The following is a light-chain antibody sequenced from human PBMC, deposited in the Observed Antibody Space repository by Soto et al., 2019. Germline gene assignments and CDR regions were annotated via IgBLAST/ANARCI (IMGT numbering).Light chain of an antibody. J-gene: IGLJ1*01. CDR1: SSNIGAGRD. CDR3: QSFDLRLSASV. Sequence: QSVLTQPPSVSGAPGQRVTISCTGSSSNIGAGRDVHWYQQLPGTAPRLLIYGNNNRPSGVPDRFSASKSGTSASLAITGLQAEDEADFYCQSFDLRLSASVFGTGPKVTVL. V-gene: IGLV1-40*01. CDR2: GNN.